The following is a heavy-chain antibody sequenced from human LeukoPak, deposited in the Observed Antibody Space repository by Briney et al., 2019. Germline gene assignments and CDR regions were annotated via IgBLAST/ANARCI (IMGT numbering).Heavy chain of an antibody. CDR1: GYTSTSYG. CDR2: ISAYNGNT. V-gene: IGHV1-18*01. J-gene: IGHJ6*02. CDR3: ARSDSYYYGMDV. Sequence: ASVKVSCKPSGYTSTSYGISWVRQAPGQGLEWMGWISAYNGNTNYAQKLQGRVTMTTDTSTSTAYMELRSLRSDDTAVYYCARSDSYYYGMDVWGQGTTVTVSS.